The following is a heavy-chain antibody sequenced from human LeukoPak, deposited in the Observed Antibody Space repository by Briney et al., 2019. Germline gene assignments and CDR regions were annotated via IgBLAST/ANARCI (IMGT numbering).Heavy chain of an antibody. V-gene: IGHV3-33*01. J-gene: IGHJ4*02. CDR1: GFTFSSYG. CDR2: IWYDGNNK. D-gene: IGHD3-9*01. Sequence: PGGSLRLPCAASGFTFSSYGMHWVRQAPGKGLEWVAVIWYDGNNKYYADSVKGRFTISRDNSKNTPYLQMNSLRAEDTAVYYCARSTSSEYDIYHFDYWGQGTLVTVSS. CDR3: ARSTSSEYDIYHFDY.